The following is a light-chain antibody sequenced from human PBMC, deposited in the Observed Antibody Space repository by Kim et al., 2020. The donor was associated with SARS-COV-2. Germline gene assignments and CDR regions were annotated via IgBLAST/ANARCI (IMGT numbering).Light chain of an antibody. CDR3: QQYNFHPLT. CDR2: KAS. V-gene: IGKV1-5*03. J-gene: IGKJ4*01. CDR1: QSINSW. Sequence: IQMTQSPSTLSASVGDTVTITCRASQSINSWLAWYQQKPGKAPKLLIYKASTLQGDVPSRFSGTAFGTDFTLTIDSLQPDDFATYFCQQYNFHPLTFGGGTKVEIK.